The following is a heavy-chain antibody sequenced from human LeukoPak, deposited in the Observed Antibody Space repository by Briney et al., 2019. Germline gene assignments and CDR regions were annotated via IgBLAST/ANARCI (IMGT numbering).Heavy chain of an antibody. D-gene: IGHD3-22*01. CDR3: ARARDYSDTSGLFDY. J-gene: IGHJ4*02. V-gene: IGHV1-2*02. CDR2: ISPNSGVI. Sequence: GASVKVSCKASGYTFAGYYIHWVRQAPGQGLEWVGGISPNSGVINSAQKVQGRFAMTRDASISTAYMELTGLKSDDTAVYYCARARDYSDTSGLFDYWGQGTLVTVSS. CDR1: GYTFAGYY.